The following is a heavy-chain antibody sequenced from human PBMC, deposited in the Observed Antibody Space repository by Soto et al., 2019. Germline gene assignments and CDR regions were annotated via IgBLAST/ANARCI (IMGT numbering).Heavy chain of an antibody. J-gene: IGHJ5*01. CDR1: GFTFSDYY. CDR3: ARDAGYSSCLYFSWFDS. Sequence: QVQLVESGGGLVKPGGSLRLSCAASGFTFSDYYMTWIRQAPGKGLEWNSFISGSGKTIHFSDSLEGRFTNSRDNAKNSVYLEMNSLRAEDTAVYYGARDAGYSSCLYFSWFDSWGPGTLVTVSS. V-gene: IGHV3-11*01. D-gene: IGHD6-13*01. CDR2: ISGSGKTI.